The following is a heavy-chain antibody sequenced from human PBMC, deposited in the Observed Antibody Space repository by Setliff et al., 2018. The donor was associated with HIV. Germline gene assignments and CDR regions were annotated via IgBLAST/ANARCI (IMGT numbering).Heavy chain of an antibody. CDR2: ITWDGVTT. CDR1: GFTFDDYA. Sequence: LRLSCAASGFTFDDYAMIWVRQAPGKGLEWISLITWDGVTTYYADSVRGRFTVSRDNDKNSLFLQMNSLRPEDTAFYYCAKDKYYDVPGSSSLDSWGQGALVTV. D-gene: IGHD3-16*01. CDR3: AKDKYYDVPGSSSLDS. J-gene: IGHJ4*02. V-gene: IGHV3-43D*04.